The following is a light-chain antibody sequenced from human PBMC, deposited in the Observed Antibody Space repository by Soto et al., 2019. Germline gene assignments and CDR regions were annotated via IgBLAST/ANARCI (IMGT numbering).Light chain of an antibody. J-gene: IGKJ1*01. CDR3: QKYNSAPWT. V-gene: IGKV1-27*01. CDR1: QGISNY. Sequence: DIQMTQSPSSLSASVGDRVTITCRASQGISNYLAWYQQKPGKVPRLLIFAASTLQSGAPSRFRGAGSETDFTLTIKGMQTEDVANYYCQKYNSAPWTFGQGTKVDIK. CDR2: AAS.